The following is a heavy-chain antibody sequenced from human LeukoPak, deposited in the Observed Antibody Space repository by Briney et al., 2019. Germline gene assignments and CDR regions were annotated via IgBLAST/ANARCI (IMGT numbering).Heavy chain of an antibody. CDR2: INPNSGGT. Sequence: GASVKVSCKASGYTFTGYYMHWVRQAPGQGLEWMGWINPNSGGTNHAQKFQGRVTMTRDTSISTAYMELSRLRSDDTAVYYCARGLSGGSYLYWGQGTLVTVSS. J-gene: IGHJ4*02. CDR1: GYTFTGYY. D-gene: IGHD1-26*01. CDR3: ARGLSGGSYLY. V-gene: IGHV1-2*02.